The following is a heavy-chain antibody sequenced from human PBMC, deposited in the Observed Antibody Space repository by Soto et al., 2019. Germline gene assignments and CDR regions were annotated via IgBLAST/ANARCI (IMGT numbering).Heavy chain of an antibody. CDR3: AKRHCSSTRCYDAVDV. Sequence: PGESLKISCTGSGYSFSTYWIAWVRQMPGKGLEWMGIIYPGDSDTRYSPSFQGQVTISVDKSINTAYLQWSSLTASDTAIYYCAKRHCSSTRCYDAVDVWGQGTTVTSP. J-gene: IGHJ6*02. D-gene: IGHD2-2*01. V-gene: IGHV5-51*01. CDR1: GYSFSTYW. CDR2: IYPGDSDT.